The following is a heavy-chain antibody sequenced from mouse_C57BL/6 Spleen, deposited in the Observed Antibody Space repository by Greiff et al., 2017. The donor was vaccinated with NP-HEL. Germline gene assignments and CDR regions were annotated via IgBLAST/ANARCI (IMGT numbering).Heavy chain of an antibody. V-gene: IGHV1-59*01. J-gene: IGHJ4*01. D-gene: IGHD3-2*01. Sequence: VQLQQSGAELVRPGTSVKLSCKASGYTFTSYWMHWVKQRPGQGLEWIGVIDPSDSYTNYNQKFKGKATLTVDTSSRTAYMQLSSLTSEDSAVYYCARRYRQEAYAMDYWGQGTSVTVSS. CDR2: IDPSDSYT. CDR1: GYTFTSYW. CDR3: ARRYRQEAYAMDY.